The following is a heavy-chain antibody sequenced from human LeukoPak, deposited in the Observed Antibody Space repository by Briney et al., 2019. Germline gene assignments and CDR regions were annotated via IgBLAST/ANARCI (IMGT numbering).Heavy chain of an antibody. D-gene: IGHD5-18*01. CDR1: GGSISSYY. V-gene: IGHV4-59*12. Sequence: SETLSLPCTVSGGSISSYYWSWIRQPPGKGLEWIGYIYYSGSTNYNPSLKSRVTISVETSKNQFSLQLRSVTAADTAVYYCARRGYRYGYLQYNWFDPWGQGTLVTVSS. J-gene: IGHJ5*02. CDR2: IYYSGST. CDR3: ARRGYRYGYLQYNWFDP.